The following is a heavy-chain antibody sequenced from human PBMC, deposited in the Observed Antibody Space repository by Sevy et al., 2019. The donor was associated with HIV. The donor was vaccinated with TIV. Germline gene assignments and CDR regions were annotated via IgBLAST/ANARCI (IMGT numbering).Heavy chain of an antibody. Sequence: GESLKISCKGSGYSFTSYWIGWVRQMPGKGLEWMGIIYPGDSDTRYSLSFQGQVTISADKSISTAYLQWSSLKASDTAMYYCARRGRDGYNPYYFDYWGQGTLVTVSS. CDR2: IYPGDSDT. CDR1: GYSFTSYW. J-gene: IGHJ4*02. V-gene: IGHV5-51*01. CDR3: ARRGRDGYNPYYFDY. D-gene: IGHD5-12*01.